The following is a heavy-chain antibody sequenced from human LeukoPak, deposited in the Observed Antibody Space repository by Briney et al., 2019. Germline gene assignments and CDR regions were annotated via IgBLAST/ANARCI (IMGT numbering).Heavy chain of an antibody. Sequence: GESLKISCKGSGYSFTSYWIGWGRQMAGKGLEWMGIIYPGDSDTKYSPSFQGQVTISADKSITTAYLQWSSLKASDTAMYYCASRYCSGGTCYLNWGQGTLVTVSS. V-gene: IGHV5-51*01. J-gene: IGHJ4*02. D-gene: IGHD2-15*01. CDR1: GYSFTSYW. CDR2: IYPGDSDT. CDR3: ASRYCSGGTCYLN.